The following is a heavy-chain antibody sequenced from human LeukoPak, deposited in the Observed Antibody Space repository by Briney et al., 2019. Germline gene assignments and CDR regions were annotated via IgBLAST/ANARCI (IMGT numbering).Heavy chain of an antibody. CDR1: GGTFSSYA. CDR2: IIPILGIA. CDR3: ARPKGTYYYDSSGLDC. D-gene: IGHD3-22*01. Sequence: GASVKVSCKASGGTFSSYAISWVRQAPGQGLEWMGRIIPILGIANYAQKFQGRVTITADKSTSTAYMELSSLRSEDTAVYYCARPKGTYYYDSSGLDCWGQGTLVTVSS. V-gene: IGHV1-69*04. J-gene: IGHJ4*02.